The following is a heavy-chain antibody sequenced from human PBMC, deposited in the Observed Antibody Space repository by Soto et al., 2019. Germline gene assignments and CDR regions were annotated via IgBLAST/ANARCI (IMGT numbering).Heavy chain of an antibody. J-gene: IGHJ4*02. CDR1: GAPISSNDYF. CDR2: MHASGGT. Sequence: PSETVSLTCSVSGAPISSNDYFWVWIRQPPGRGLEFIASMHASGGTYHASSLKSRATMSLDTSKDQFSLKLQSVTAADTGTYYCAAIVVGATRHSDVDHSGPGTLVTVSS. V-gene: IGHV4-39*01. CDR3: AAIVVGATRHSDVDH. D-gene: IGHD2-15*01.